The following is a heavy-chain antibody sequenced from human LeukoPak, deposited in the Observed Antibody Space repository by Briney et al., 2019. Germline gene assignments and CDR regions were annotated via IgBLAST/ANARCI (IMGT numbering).Heavy chain of an antibody. CDR2: IIPNLCIA. CDR3: AMYTGSTGGY. D-gene: IGHD1-26*01. CDR1: GGTFSSYA. J-gene: IGHJ4*02. V-gene: IGHV1-69*04. Sequence: GASVKVSCKASGGTFSSYAISWVRQAPGQGLEWMGRIIPNLCIANYAQKFQGRVTITADKSTSTAYMELSSLRSEDTAVYYCAMYTGSTGGYWGQGTLVTVSS.